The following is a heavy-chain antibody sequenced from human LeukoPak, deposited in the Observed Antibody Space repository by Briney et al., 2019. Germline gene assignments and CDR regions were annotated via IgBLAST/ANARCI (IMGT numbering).Heavy chain of an antibody. D-gene: IGHD3-22*01. CDR1: GGSISSGSYY. J-gene: IGHJ6*03. V-gene: IGHV4-61*02. CDR3: ARDRVVTMIGRRYYYYYYMDV. CDR2: IYTSGST. Sequence: SQTLSLTCTVSGGSISSGSYYWSWIRQPAGKGLEWIGRIYTSGSTNYNPPLKSRVPISVDTSKNQFSLKLSSVTAADTAVYYCARDRVVTMIGRRYYYYYYMDVWGKGTTVTVSS.